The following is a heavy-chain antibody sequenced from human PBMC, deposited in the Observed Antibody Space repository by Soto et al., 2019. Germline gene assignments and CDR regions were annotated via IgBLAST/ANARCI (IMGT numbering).Heavy chain of an antibody. Sequence: GESLKISCKGSGYKFSRYWIGWVRQMPGKGLEWRGIIYPGDSDTRYRPSFQGQVTMSVDKSISTAYLQWSSLKASDTAMYYCARPFGVTAMVVDYWGQGTQVTVSS. V-gene: IGHV5-51*01. CDR3: ARPFGVTAMVVDY. D-gene: IGHD5-18*01. CDR2: IYPGDSDT. J-gene: IGHJ4*02. CDR1: GYKFSRYW.